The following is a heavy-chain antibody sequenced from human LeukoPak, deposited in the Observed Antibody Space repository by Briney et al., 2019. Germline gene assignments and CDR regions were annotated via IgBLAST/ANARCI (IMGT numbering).Heavy chain of an antibody. CDR1: GFTLSNFW. D-gene: IGHD6-13*01. J-gene: IGHJ4*02. V-gene: IGHV3-7*01. Sequence: GESLRLSCATSGFTLSNFWMNWVRQAPGKGLEWVANIEDDGNKKNYVDSVKGRFTISRDNVKNSIYPQMNSLRADDTAVYYCARGRGIALWGQGTLVTVSS. CDR3: ARGRGIAL. CDR2: IEDDGNKK.